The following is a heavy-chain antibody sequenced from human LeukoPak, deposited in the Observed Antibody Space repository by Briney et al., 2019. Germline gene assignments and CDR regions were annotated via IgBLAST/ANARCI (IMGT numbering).Heavy chain of an antibody. CDR3: VRGGPSTWS. Sequence: GGSLRLSCAASEFTFKLYWMHWVRQVPGKRPVWVSRINDDGSDTIYADSVRGRFTISRDDAKNTVYLQMNNLRAEDTAVYYCVRGGPSTWSWGQGTLVTVSS. J-gene: IGHJ5*02. CDR1: EFTFKLYW. D-gene: IGHD2-15*01. V-gene: IGHV3-74*01. CDR2: INDDGSDT.